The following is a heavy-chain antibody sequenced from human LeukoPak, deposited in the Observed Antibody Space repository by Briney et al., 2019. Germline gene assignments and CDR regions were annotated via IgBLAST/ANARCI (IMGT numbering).Heavy chain of an antibody. Sequence: SETLSLTCTVSGGSISSYYWSWIRQPPGMGLEWIGYIYYSGSTNYNPSLKSRVTISVDTSKNHFSLKLSSVTAADTAVYYCARTGYCSSTSCYTASRPYYYYYMDVWGKGTTVSVSS. CDR3: ARTGYCSSTSCYTASRPYYYYYMDV. J-gene: IGHJ6*03. V-gene: IGHV4-59*01. D-gene: IGHD2-2*02. CDR1: GGSISSYY. CDR2: IYYSGST.